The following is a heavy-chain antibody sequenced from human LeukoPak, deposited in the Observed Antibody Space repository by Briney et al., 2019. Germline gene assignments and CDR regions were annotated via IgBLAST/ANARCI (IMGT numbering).Heavy chain of an antibody. CDR2: IIPIFGTA. D-gene: IGHD5-12*01. CDR1: GGTFSSYA. J-gene: IGHJ6*04. Sequence: GASVKVSCKAYGGTFSSYAISWVRQAPGQGLEWMGGIIPIFGTANYAQKFQGRVTITADESTSTAYMELSSLRSEDTAVYYCARNIVATTHYYYGMDVWGKGTTVTVSS. V-gene: IGHV1-69*01. CDR3: ARNIVATTHYYYGMDV.